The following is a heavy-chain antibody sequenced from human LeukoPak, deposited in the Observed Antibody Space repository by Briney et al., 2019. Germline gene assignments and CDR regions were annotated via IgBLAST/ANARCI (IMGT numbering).Heavy chain of an antibody. V-gene: IGHV3-53*01. CDR1: GFTVSSNY. J-gene: IGHJ4*02. D-gene: IGHD3-16*01. CDR2: IYTGGST. Sequence: PGGSLRLSCAASGFTVSSNYMSWVRQAPGRGLEWVSTIYTGGSTYYADSVKGRFTISRDNSKNTVHLQMNSLRAEDTAVYYCASVGERRYDYVSFAYWGQGTLVTVSS. CDR3: ASVGERRYDYVSFAY.